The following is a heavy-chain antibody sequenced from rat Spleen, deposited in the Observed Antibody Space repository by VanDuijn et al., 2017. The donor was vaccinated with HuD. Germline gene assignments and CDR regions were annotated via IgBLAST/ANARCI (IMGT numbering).Heavy chain of an antibody. CDR3: SRTIWEYFDY. J-gene: IGHJ2*01. CDR1: GFTFSNYY. V-gene: IGHV5-27*01. Sequence: EVQLVESGGGLVQPGRSLKLSCEASGFTFSNYYMAWVRQTPTKGLEWVATISSDGRRNYYRDSVKGRFTISRDNAKSSLYLQMDSLRSEDTATYYYSRTIWEYFDYWGQGVMVTVSS. CDR2: ISSDGRRN. D-gene: IGHD1-2*01.